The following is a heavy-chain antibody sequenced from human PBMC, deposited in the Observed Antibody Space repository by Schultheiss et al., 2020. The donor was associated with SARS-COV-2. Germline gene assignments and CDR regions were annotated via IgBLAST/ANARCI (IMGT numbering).Heavy chain of an antibody. CDR1: GGTFSSYA. CDR3: AREAEYYGSGGRCMDV. Sequence: SVKVSCKASGGTFSSYAISWVRQAPGQGLEWMGGIIPIFGTANYAQKFQGRVTITADESTSTAYMELSSLRSEDTAVYYCAREAEYYGSGGRCMDVWGQGTTVTVSS. V-gene: IGHV1-69*13. D-gene: IGHD3-10*01. J-gene: IGHJ6*02. CDR2: IIPIFGTA.